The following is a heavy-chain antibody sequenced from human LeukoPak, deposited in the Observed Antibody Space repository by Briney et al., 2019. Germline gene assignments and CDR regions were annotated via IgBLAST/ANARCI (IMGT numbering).Heavy chain of an antibody. Sequence: ASVKVSCKASGYTFTTCYVHWVRQAPGQGLEWMGIINPSGGSTTYAQKFQGRVTVTRDTSTSTVYMELSSLRSEDTAVYYCARGGYNYGFDYWGQGTLVTVSS. CDR2: INPSGGST. V-gene: IGHV1-46*01. CDR3: ARGGYNYGFDY. J-gene: IGHJ4*02. CDR1: GYTFTTCY. D-gene: IGHD5-18*01.